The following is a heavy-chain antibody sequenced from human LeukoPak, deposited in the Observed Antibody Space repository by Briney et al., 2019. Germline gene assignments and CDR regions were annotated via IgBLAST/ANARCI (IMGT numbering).Heavy chain of an antibody. CDR3: ARASDSSGYYYNAFDI. Sequence: ASVKVSCKASGYTFTSYDINWVRQATGQGLEWMGWKNPNSGNTGYAQKFQGRVTMTRNTSISTAYMELSSLRSEDTAVYYCARASDSSGYYYNAFDIWGQGTMVTVSS. J-gene: IGHJ3*02. D-gene: IGHD3-22*01. V-gene: IGHV1-8*01. CDR2: KNPNSGNT. CDR1: GYTFTSYD.